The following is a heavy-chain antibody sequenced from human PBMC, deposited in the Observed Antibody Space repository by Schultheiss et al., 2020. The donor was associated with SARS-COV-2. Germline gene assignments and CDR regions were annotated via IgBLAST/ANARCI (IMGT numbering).Heavy chain of an antibody. Sequence: SETLSLTCTVSGGSINSGDYYWSWIRQYPGKGLELMGYIFYSGGTFYNPSLKSRVTISVDTSKNQFSLSLMFVTAADTAVYYCARDRYQLPMWNYFGMEVWGQGTTVTVSS. J-gene: IGHJ6*02. CDR1: GGSINSGDYY. D-gene: IGHD2-2*01. CDR2: IFYSGGT. CDR3: ARDRYQLPMWNYFGMEV. V-gene: IGHV4-31*03.